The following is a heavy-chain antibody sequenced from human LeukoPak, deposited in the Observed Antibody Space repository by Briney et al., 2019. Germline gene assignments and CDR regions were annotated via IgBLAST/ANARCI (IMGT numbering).Heavy chain of an antibody. CDR2: IIPILGIA. Sequence: ASVKVSCKASGGTFSSYAISWVRQAPGQGLEWMGRIIPILGIANYAQKFQGRVTITADKSTSTAYMELSSLRSEDTAVYYCARDPQDDYYGSGSYLDYWGQGTLVTVSS. CDR1: GGTFSSYA. J-gene: IGHJ4*02. CDR3: ARDPQDDYYGSGSYLDY. D-gene: IGHD3-10*01. V-gene: IGHV1-69*04.